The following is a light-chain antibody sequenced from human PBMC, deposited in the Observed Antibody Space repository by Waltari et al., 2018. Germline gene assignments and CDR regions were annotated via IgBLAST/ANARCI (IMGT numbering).Light chain of an antibody. J-gene: IGLJ2*01. CDR2: DVS. CDR1: SSDVGGSTY. CDR3: CSYAGSSTVV. V-gene: IGLV2-23*02. Sequence: QSALTQPASVSGSPGQSITISCTGTSSDVGGSTYVSWYQQHPGKAPKLMIYDVSKRPSGVSNRFSGSKSGNTASLAISGLQAEDEADYYCCSYAGSSTVVFGGGTKLTVL.